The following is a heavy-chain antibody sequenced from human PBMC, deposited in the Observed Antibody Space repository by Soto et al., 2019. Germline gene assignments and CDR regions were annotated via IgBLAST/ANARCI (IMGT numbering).Heavy chain of an antibody. CDR2: FDPENTDT. D-gene: IGHD3-3*01. CDR1: GYRLIELS. J-gene: IGHJ4*02. V-gene: IGHV1-24*01. CDR3: ATGGFFTLKNFDS. Sequence: GASVKVSCKVSGYRLIELSMHWVRQAPGKGLEWMGGFDPENTDTTYAQKFQGRVIMTEDISSDTAYMELSSLRSEDTAMYFCATGGFFTLKNFDSWGQGTLVTVSS.